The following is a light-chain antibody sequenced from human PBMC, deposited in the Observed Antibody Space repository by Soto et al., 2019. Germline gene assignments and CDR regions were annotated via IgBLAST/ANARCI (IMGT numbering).Light chain of an antibody. J-gene: IGKJ2*01. CDR1: QSVTGSY. CDR3: QQYGSSPYA. V-gene: IGKV3-20*01. Sequence: EIVLTQSPGTLSLSPGERATLSCRASQSVTGSYLAWYQHKPGQAPRLLIYDASTRATAIPDRFSGSGFGTDFSLTISSLEREDFAVYYCQQYGSSPYAFGQGTKVEIK. CDR2: DAS.